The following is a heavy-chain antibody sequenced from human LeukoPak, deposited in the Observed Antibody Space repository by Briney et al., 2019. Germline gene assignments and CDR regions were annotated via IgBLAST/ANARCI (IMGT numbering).Heavy chain of an antibody. V-gene: IGHV4-59*08. CDR3: ARHRGSSSNYHYFDY. CDR2: ISYSGST. J-gene: IGHJ4*02. D-gene: IGHD6-6*01. Sequence: PSETLSLTCTVSGGSISSYYWSWIRQPPGKGLEWIGYISYSGSTNYNPSLKSRVTISVDTSNIQFSLRLSSVTAADTAVYYCARHRGSSSNYHYFDYWGQGTLVTVSS. CDR1: GGSISSYY.